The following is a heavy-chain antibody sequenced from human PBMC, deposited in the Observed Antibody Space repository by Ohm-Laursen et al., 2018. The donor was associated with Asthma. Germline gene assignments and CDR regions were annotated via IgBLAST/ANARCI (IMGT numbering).Heavy chain of an antibody. Sequence: SLRLSCSASGFTFSSYGTYWVRQAPGKGLEWVAVISYDGSNKYYADSVKGRFTISRDNSKNTLYLQMNSLRAEDTAVYYCAKGSTYGMDVWGQGTTVTVFS. CDR1: GFTFSSYG. CDR3: AKGSTYGMDV. V-gene: IGHV3-30*18. J-gene: IGHJ6*02. CDR2: ISYDGSNK.